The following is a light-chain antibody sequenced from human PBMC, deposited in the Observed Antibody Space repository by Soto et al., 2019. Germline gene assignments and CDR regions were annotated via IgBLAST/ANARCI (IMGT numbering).Light chain of an antibody. CDR2: DAS. CDR3: LQFAISPKT. V-gene: IGKV3-20*01. CDR1: QTVPSRY. J-gene: IGKJ1*01. Sequence: EIVLTQSPGTLSLSPGERATLSCRASQTVPSRYLAWYQQKAGQAPRLLVFDASTRATGIPDRFSGSGSGTAFTPTISRLKPEAVAVYYCLQFAISPKTFGQGNKLE.